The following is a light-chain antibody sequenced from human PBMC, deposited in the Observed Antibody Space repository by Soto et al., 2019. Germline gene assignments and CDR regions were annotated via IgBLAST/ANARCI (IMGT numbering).Light chain of an antibody. CDR3: QSYDSSLSGYVV. Sequence: QSVLTQPPSVSGAPGQRVTISCTGSSSNIGAGYDVHWYQQLPGTAPKLLIYGNSNRPSGVPDRFSGSKSGTSASLAITGLHADEEADYYCQSYDSSLSGYVVFGGGTKLTVL. CDR1: SSNIGAGYD. V-gene: IGLV1-40*01. CDR2: GNS. J-gene: IGLJ2*01.